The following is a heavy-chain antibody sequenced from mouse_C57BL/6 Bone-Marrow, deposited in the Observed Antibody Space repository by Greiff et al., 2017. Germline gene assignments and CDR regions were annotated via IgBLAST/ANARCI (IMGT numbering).Heavy chain of an antibody. CDR1: GYTFTRYW. V-gene: IGHV1-69*01. J-gene: IGHJ4*01. CDR3: ARRALLRPSMDY. CDR2: IDPSASYT. D-gene: IGHD1-1*01. Sequence: QVQLQQPGAELVMPGASVKLSCKASGYTFTRYWMHWVKPRPGQGLEWIGEIDPSASYTTYTQQFKGKYTLTVDKSTRTAYMQLRSLTSEDSAVYYCARRALLRPSMDYWGQGTSVTVAS.